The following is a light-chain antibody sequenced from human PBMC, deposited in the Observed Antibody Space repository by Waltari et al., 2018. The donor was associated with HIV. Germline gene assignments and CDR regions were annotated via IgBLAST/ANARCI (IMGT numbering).Light chain of an antibody. V-gene: IGLV1-51*01. J-gene: IGLJ1*01. Sequence: QSVLTQPPSVSAAPGQTVTISRSGSSSIIAYNYVSWYQQLPGTVPKVLIYDSNKRASGIPDRFSGSKSDTSATLGITGLQTGDEADYYCGTWDATLNTYVFGSGTKVTVL. CDR2: DSN. CDR3: GTWDATLNTYV. CDR1: SSIIAYNY.